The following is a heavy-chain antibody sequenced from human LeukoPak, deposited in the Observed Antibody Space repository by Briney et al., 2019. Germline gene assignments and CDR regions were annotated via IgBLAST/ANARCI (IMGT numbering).Heavy chain of an antibody. J-gene: IGHJ6*02. CDR2: ISAYNGNT. Sequence: GASVTVSCKASGYTFTIYGISWVRQAPGQGLEWMGWISAYNGNTNYTQKLQGRVTMTTDTATSTDYMELRRLRSDDTAVYYCGSTPGDSSSWHAVGYYYGMDVWGQGTTVTVSS. V-gene: IGHV1-18*01. CDR1: GYTFTIYG. CDR3: GSTPGDSSSWHAVGYYYGMDV. D-gene: IGHD6-13*01.